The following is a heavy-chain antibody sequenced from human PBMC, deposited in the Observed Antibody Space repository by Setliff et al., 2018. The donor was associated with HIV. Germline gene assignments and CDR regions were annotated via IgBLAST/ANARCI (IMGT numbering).Heavy chain of an antibody. J-gene: IGHJ5*01. D-gene: IGHD6-6*01. CDR2: INQDGSEK. V-gene: IGHV3-7*03. Sequence: PGGSLRLSCASSGFKFKEYAMHWVRQAPGKGLEWVANINQDGSEKKYVDSMNGRLTISRDNAKNSLYLQMTSLRAEDTALYFCARDPRTDSSYAWFDSWGQGTLVTVSS. CDR1: GFKFKEYA. CDR3: ARDPRTDSSYAWFDS.